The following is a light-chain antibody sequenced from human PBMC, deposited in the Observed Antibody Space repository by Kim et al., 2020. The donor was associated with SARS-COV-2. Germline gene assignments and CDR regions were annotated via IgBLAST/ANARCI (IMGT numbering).Light chain of an antibody. Sequence: EIVMTQSPGTLSVSPGERVTLSCRASQSVGSNLAWYQQIPGRAPRLLIYGASTRATGIPARFSDSGSGTEFTLTISSLQSEDFALYYCQQYNDWPPGDTFGQGTKLEI. V-gene: IGKV3-15*01. J-gene: IGKJ2*01. CDR1: QSVGSN. CDR3: QQYNDWPPGDT. CDR2: GAS.